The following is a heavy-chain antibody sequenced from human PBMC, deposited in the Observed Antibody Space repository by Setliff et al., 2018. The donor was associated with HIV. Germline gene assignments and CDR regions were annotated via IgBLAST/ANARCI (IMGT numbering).Heavy chain of an antibody. V-gene: IGHV4-4*02. Sequence: SETLSLTCDVSGGSISSFNWWSWVRQSPGKGLEWIGEIYHTGSTTYNPSLRSRVTISVDTSKNRFSLKLSSVTAADTAVYYCARGYDVVTGSPPYYMDVWGKGTTVTVSS. CDR2: IYHTGST. D-gene: IGHD3-9*01. CDR3: ARGYDVVTGSPPYYMDV. J-gene: IGHJ6*03. CDR1: GGSISSFNW.